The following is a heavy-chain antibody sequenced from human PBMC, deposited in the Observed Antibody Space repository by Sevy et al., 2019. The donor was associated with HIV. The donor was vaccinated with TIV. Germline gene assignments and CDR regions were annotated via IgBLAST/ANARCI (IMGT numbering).Heavy chain of an antibody. Sequence: ASVKVSCKASGYTFTGYYMHWVRQAPGQGLEWKGWINPNSGGTNDAQKFQGRVTMTRDTSISTAYMELSRLRSDDTAVYYCARSADSSGWYGAYWGQGTLVTVSS. V-gene: IGHV1-2*02. J-gene: IGHJ4*02. CDR1: GYTFTGYY. CDR3: ARSADSSGWYGAY. CDR2: INPNSGGT. D-gene: IGHD6-19*01.